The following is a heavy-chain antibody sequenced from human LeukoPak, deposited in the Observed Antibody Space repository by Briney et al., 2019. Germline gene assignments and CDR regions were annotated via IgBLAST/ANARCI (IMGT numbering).Heavy chain of an antibody. CDR1: AFALSPYN. CDR3: AKDHRGYYGSGSYFWFDP. V-gene: IGHV3-48*01. Sequence: GGSLRLSCAASAFALSPYNMNWVRQAPGKGLEWISYISSSSSSIYYADSVKGRFTISRDNAKNSLYLQMNSLRAEDTAVYYCAKDHRGYYGSGSYFWFDPWGQGTLVTVSS. CDR2: ISSSSSSI. D-gene: IGHD3-10*01. J-gene: IGHJ5*02.